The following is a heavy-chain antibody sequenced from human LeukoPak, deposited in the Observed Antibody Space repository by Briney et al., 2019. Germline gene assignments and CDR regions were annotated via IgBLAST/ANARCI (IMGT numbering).Heavy chain of an antibody. V-gene: IGHV1-8*01. D-gene: IGHD1-26*01. CDR1: GYTFTNFD. J-gene: IGHJ3*02. Sequence: ASVKVSCKASGYTFTNFDINWVRQATGQGLEWMGWMNPKTGNTGSAQNLQGRVTITGNTSISTAYMELSSLRSEDTAVYYCATRGSSDAFDIWGQGTMVTVSS. CDR2: MNPKTGNT. CDR3: ATRGSSDAFDI.